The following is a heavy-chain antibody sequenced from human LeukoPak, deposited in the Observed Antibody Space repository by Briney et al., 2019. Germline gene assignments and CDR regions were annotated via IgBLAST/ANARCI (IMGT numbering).Heavy chain of an antibody. D-gene: IGHD3-10*01. CDR2: IYTSGST. CDR3: ARRGPPRTLLRGVKSGWFDP. J-gene: IGHJ5*02. CDR1: GGSISSGSYY. V-gene: IGHV4-61*02. Sequence: SETLSLTCTVSGGSISSGSYYWSWIRQPTGKGLEWIGRIYTSGSTNYNPSLKSRVTISVDTSKNQFSLKLSSVTAADTAVYYCARRGPPRTLLRGVKSGWFDPWGQGTLVTVSS.